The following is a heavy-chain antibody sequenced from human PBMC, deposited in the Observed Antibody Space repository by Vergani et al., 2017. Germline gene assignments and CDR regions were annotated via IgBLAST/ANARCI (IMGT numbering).Heavy chain of an antibody. CDR1: GYTFTSYD. CDR3: ASGGGYSISAGVGWFGP. V-gene: IGHV1-8*01. J-gene: IGHJ5*02. Sequence: QVQLVQSGAEVKKPGASVKVSCKASGYTFTSYDINWVRQATGQGLEWMGWMNPNSGNTGYAQKFQGRVTMTRNTSISTAYMELSSLRSEDTAVYYCASGGGYSISAGVGWFGPWGQGTLVTVSS. D-gene: IGHD6-6*01. CDR2: MNPNSGNT.